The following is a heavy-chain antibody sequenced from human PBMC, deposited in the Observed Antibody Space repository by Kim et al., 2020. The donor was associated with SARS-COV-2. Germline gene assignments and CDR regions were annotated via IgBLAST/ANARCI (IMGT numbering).Heavy chain of an antibody. J-gene: IGHJ4*02. Sequence: PSPKSRVTISVDTSKNQFSLKLSNVTAADTAVYYCARALVSSGVIIRHFDYWGQGTLVTVSS. V-gene: IGHV4-31*02. D-gene: IGHD3-10*01. CDR3: ARALVSSGVIIRHFDY.